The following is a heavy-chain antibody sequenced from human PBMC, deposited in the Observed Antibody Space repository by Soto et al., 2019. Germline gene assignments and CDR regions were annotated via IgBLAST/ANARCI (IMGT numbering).Heavy chain of an antibody. Sequence: ASVKVSCKVSGYTLTELSMHWVRQAPGKGLEWMGGFDPEDGETIYAQKFQGRVTMTEDTSTDTAYMELSSLRSEDTAVYYCATSGGSIAVAGTPSYYYYGMDVWGQGTTVTVSS. CDR3: ATSGGSIAVAGTPSYYYYGMDV. V-gene: IGHV1-24*01. D-gene: IGHD6-19*01. CDR2: FDPEDGET. J-gene: IGHJ6*02. CDR1: GYTLTELS.